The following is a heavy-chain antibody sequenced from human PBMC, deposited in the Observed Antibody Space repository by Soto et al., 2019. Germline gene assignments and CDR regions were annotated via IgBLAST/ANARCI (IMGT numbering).Heavy chain of an antibody. CDR3: ARGLGGGVVPAAALYYYGMDV. CDR1: GGSISSGGYY. V-gene: IGHV4-31*03. Sequence: QVQLQESGPGLVKPSQTLSLTCTVSGGSISSGGYYWSWIRQHPGKGLEWIGYIYYSGSTYYNPSLKSRVTISVDTSKNQFSLKLGSVTAADTAVYYCARGLGGGVVPAAALYYYGMDVWGQGTTVTVSS. D-gene: IGHD2-2*01. CDR2: IYYSGST. J-gene: IGHJ6*02.